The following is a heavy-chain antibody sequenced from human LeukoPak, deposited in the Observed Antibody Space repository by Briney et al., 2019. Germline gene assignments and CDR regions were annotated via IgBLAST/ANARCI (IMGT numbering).Heavy chain of an antibody. CDR3: AKSWYQLLRGYYFDY. D-gene: IGHD2-2*01. V-gene: IGHV3-30*02. CDR2: IRYDGSNK. CDR1: GFTFSSYA. Sequence: PGGSLRLSCAASGFTFSSYAMSWIRQAPGKGLEWVAFIRYDGSNKYYADSVKGRFTISRDNSKNTLYLQMNSLRAEDTAVYYCAKSWYQLLRGYYFDYWGQGTLVTVSS. J-gene: IGHJ4*02.